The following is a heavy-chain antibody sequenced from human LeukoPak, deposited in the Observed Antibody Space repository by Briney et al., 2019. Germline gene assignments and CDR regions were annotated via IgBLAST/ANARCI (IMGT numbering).Heavy chain of an antibody. D-gene: IGHD2-2*01. V-gene: IGHV1-69*05. CDR2: IILIFGTA. J-gene: IGHJ6*03. CDR3: ARGRYCSSTSCWDMDV. Sequence: SVKVSCKASGGTFSSYAISWVRQAPGQGREWMGGIILIFGTANYAQKFQGRVTITTDESTSTAYMELSSLRSEDTAVYYCARGRYCSSTSCWDMDVWGKGTTVTVSS. CDR1: GGTFSSYA.